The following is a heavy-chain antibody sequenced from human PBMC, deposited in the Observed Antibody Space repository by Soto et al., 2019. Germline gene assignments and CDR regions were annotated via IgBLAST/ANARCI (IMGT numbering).Heavy chain of an antibody. CDR2: VSSSGSIT. J-gene: IGHJ4*02. V-gene: IGHV3-11*01. CDR1: GFTFSDYY. Sequence: LRLSCAASGFTFSDYYMSWIRQAPGKGLEWVSNVSSSGSITYYADSVQGRFTISRDNAKNSLDLQMTSLRAEDTAVYYCARDPGYYDSNGYFDYWGQGTLVTVSS. D-gene: IGHD3-22*01. CDR3: ARDPGYYDSNGYFDY.